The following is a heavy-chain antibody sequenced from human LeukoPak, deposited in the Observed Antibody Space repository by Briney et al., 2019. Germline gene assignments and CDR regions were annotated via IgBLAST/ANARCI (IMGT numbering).Heavy chain of an antibody. D-gene: IGHD2-2*03. CDR3: ARSGHCSSSSCYYPYHYYMDV. CDR1: GYTFSDYW. Sequence: GESLKISCKGSGYTFSDYWLAWMRQVPGKGLEYMGIIYPGDSDIKYSPSFQGRVTISADKSISTAYLQRSSLRASDTAIYYCARSGHCSSSSCYYPYHYYMDVWGKGTTVTVSS. V-gene: IGHV5-51*01. CDR2: IYPGDSDI. J-gene: IGHJ6*03.